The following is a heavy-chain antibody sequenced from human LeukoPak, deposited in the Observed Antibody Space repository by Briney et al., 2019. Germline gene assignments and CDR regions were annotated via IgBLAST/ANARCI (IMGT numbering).Heavy chain of an antibody. V-gene: IGHV3-33*06. Sequence: PGGSLRLSCAASGFTFSSYGMHWVRQAPGKGLEWVAVIWYDGSNKYYADSVKGRFTISRDNSKNTLYLQMNSLRAEDTAVYYCAEDPTGTPVIDYYMDVWGKGTTVTVSS. J-gene: IGHJ6*03. D-gene: IGHD1-7*01. CDR3: AEDPTGTPVIDYYMDV. CDR1: GFTFSSYG. CDR2: IWYDGSNK.